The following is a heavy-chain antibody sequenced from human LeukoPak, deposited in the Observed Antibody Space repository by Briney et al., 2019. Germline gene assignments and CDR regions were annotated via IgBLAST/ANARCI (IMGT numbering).Heavy chain of an antibody. D-gene: IGHD3-22*01. CDR3: ARVRYYYDSSGYYYYFDY. J-gene: IGHJ4*02. CDR1: GGSFSGYY. CDR2: INHSGST. Sequence: RSSETLSLTCAVYGGSFSGYYWSWIRQPPGKGLEWIGEINHSGSTNYNPSLKSRVTISVDTSKNQFSLKLSSVTAADTAVYYCARVRYYYDSSGYYYYFDYWGQGTLVTVSS. V-gene: IGHV4-34*01.